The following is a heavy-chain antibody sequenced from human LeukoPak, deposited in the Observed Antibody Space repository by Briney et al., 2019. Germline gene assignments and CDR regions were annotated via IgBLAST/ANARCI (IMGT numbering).Heavy chain of an antibody. D-gene: IGHD5-12*01. CDR2: IHYSGST. Sequence: KPSETLSLTCTVSGVSISIYYWSWIRQPPGKGLEWVGYIHYSGSTNYNPSLKNRVTISLDTSKNQFSLNLSSVTATDTAVYYCARMGGYSGYATHWGQGTLVTVSS. CDR1: GVSISIYY. J-gene: IGHJ4*02. V-gene: IGHV4-59*08. CDR3: ARMGGYSGYATH.